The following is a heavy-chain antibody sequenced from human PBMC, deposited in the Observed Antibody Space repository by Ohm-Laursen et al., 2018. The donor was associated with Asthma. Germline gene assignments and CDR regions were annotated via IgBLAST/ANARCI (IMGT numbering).Heavy chain of an antibody. D-gene: IGHD1-26*01. J-gene: IGHJ4*02. CDR1: GGSISSGDYY. V-gene: IGHV4-30-4*01. CDR3: ARDQGLVGATAFDY. Sequence: TLSLTCSVSGGSISSGDYYWSWIRQPPGKGLEWIGYIYYSGSTYYNPSLKSRVTISVDTSKNQFSLKLSSVTAADTAVYYCARDQGLVGATAFDYWGQGTLVIVSS. CDR2: IYYSGST.